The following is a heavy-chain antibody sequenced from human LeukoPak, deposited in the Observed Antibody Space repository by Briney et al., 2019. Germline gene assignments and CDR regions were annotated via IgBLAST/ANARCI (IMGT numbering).Heavy chain of an antibody. CDR1: GYTFITYG. V-gene: IGHV1-18*01. Sequence: ASVKVSCKTSGYTFITYGISWVRQAPGQGLEWMGWITAYNGNTKYAQKLQDRVTMTTDTSTSTAYMELRSLRSDDTAVYYCARVNYDILTGYYIPHAFDIWGQGTTVTVSS. J-gene: IGHJ3*02. CDR2: ITAYNGNT. CDR3: ARVNYDILTGYYIPHAFDI. D-gene: IGHD3-9*01.